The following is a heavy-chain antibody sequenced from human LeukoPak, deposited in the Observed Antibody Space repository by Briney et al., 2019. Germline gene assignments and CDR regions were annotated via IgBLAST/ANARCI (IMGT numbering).Heavy chain of an antibody. J-gene: IGHJ6*02. CDR1: GFTFSSYA. D-gene: IGHD3-3*01. V-gene: IGHV3-23*01. CDR2: ISGSGGST. Sequence: GGSLRLSCAASGFTFSSYAMSWVRQAPGKGLEWVSAISGSGGSTYYADSVKGRFTISRDNSKNTLYLQMNSLRAEDTAVYYCATHSSPIFGVAFNYYYYGMDVWGQGTTVTVSS. CDR3: ATHSSPIFGVAFNYYYYGMDV.